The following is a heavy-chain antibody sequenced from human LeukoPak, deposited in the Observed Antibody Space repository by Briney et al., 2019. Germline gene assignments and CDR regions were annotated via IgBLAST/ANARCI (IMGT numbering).Heavy chain of an antibody. Sequence: PSETLSLTCTVSGGSISSYYWSWIRHPPGKGLEWIGYIYYSGSTNSNPSLKSRVTISVDTSKTPSSLRLSSVTAADTAVYYCATLGGIGNFDIWGQGTMVTVSS. CDR2: IYYSGST. CDR3: ATLGGIGNFDI. CDR1: GGSISSYY. J-gene: IGHJ3*02. D-gene: IGHD1-26*01. V-gene: IGHV4-59*01.